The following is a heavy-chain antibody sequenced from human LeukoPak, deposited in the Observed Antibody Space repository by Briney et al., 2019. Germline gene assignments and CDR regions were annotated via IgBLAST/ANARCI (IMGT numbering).Heavy chain of an antibody. CDR2: ISGSGGST. CDR1: GFTFSIYA. CDR3: AKDLQYSSGWLNSKFDY. V-gene: IGHV3-23*01. Sequence: GGSLRLSCAASGFTFSIYAMSWVRQAPGKGLEWVSTISGSGGSTYYADSVKGRFTISRDNSKNTLYLQMNSLRAEDTAVYYCAKDLQYSSGWLNSKFDYWGQGTLVTVSS. J-gene: IGHJ4*02. D-gene: IGHD6-19*01.